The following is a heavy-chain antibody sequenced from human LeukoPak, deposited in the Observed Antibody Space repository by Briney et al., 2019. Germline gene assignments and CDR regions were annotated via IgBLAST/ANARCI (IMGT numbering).Heavy chain of an antibody. J-gene: IGHJ4*01. D-gene: IGHD6-13*01. CDR2: INAGNGNT. V-gene: IGHV1-3*01. CDR3: ARAQLGSNRPGDF. Sequence: GASVKVSCKASGYTFSSYDIHWVHQAPGQRLEWMGWINAGNGNTKFSQKFQGRVTITRDTSASTDYKELSSLRSEDTAVYYCARAQLGSNRPGDFWGQGTLVTVSS. CDR1: GYTFSSYD.